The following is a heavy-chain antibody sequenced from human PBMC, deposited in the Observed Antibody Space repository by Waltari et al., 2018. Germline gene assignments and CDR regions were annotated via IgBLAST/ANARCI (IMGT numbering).Heavy chain of an antibody. J-gene: IGHJ5*02. Sequence: QVQLQESGTGLVKPSETLSLTCTGAGGSISSHYWSWIRQPPGKGLEWIGYIYYSGSTNYNTPHESGVTISVDTSNSQSSSKLSSVTAPDLAVYYWASDMGSYGDYTRGWFDPWGQGTLVTVSS. CDR1: GGSISSHY. CDR2: IYYSGST. CDR3: ASDMGSYGDYTRGWFDP. V-gene: IGHV4-59*11. D-gene: IGHD4-17*01.